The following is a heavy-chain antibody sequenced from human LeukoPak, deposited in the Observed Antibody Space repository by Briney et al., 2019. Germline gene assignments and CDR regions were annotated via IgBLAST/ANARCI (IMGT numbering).Heavy chain of an antibody. Sequence: GGSLRLSCAASGFTFSSHAMSWVRQAPGKGLEWVSGISGGGGSTYYADYVKGRFTISRDNSKNTLYLQMNSLRAEDAAVYYCAKDGAGSNYGKYFFDYWGQGTLVTVSS. V-gene: IGHV3-23*01. CDR1: GFTFSSHA. J-gene: IGHJ4*02. CDR3: AKDGAGSNYGKYFFDY. D-gene: IGHD3-16*01. CDR2: ISGGGGST.